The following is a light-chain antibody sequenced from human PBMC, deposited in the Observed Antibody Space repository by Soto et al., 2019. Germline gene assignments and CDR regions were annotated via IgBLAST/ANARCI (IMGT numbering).Light chain of an antibody. CDR2: AVS. CDR3: SSYTRDRSYV. J-gene: IGLJ1*01. Sequence: QSALTQPASVSGSPGQSITISCTGTSSDVGLYDYVSWYQQHPGKAPQLMIYAVSNRPSGVSNRFSASKSGNTASLFISGLHAEDEADYYCSSYTRDRSYVSGSGTKVTVL. V-gene: IGLV2-14*01. CDR1: SSDVGLYDY.